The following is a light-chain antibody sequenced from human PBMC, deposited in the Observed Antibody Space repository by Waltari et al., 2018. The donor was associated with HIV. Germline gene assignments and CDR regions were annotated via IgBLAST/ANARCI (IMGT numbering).Light chain of an antibody. CDR2: DNH. Sequence: QSVLTQPPAVSAAPGQKVTISCSGTTSNIGNNFVSWYQKPPGTAPKLLIFDNHKRPSGVSDRFSASKSATSATLDITGLHTGDEAEYYCGTWDTSLNAGVFGGGTKVSVL. J-gene: IGLJ2*01. CDR1: TSNIGNNF. V-gene: IGLV1-51*01. CDR3: GTWDTSLNAGV.